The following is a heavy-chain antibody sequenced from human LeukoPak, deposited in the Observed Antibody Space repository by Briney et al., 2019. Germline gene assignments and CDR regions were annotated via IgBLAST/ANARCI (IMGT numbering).Heavy chain of an antibody. D-gene: IGHD2-2*01. Sequence: SETLSLTCTVSGGSISSYYWSWIRQPPGKGLEWIGYIYYSGSTNYNPSLKSRVTISVDTSKNHFSLMLSSVTAADTAVYFCARATQRYCSGTTCFPYWFDTWGQGTLATVSS. CDR1: GGSISSYY. V-gene: IGHV4-59*01. CDR3: ARATQRYCSGTTCFPYWFDT. CDR2: IYYSGST. J-gene: IGHJ5*02.